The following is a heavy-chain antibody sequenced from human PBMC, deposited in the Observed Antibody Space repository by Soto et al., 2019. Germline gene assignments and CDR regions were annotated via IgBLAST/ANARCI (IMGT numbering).Heavy chain of an antibody. CDR2: ISGSGENT. V-gene: IGHV3-23*01. J-gene: IGHJ4*02. Sequence: GGSLRLSXAASGFSFSIYAMSWVRQAPGKGLEWVCGISGSGENTYYADSVKGRFTISRDNSKNTLYLQMNNLRVEDKAVYYCADGGEWSFNFEYWGQGTLVTVSS. D-gene: IGHD3-3*01. CDR3: ADGGEWSFNFEY. CDR1: GFSFSIYA.